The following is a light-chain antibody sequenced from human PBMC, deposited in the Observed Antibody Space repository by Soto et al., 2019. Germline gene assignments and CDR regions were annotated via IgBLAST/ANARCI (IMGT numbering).Light chain of an antibody. Sequence: ESGLTQSPGTLSLRPRERGTLSCRASQSVSSGALAWYQQKPGQAPRRLIYGASSRATGIPDRFSGSGSGTDFTLTISRLEPEDFALYYCQHDGSSLRTLGQGTKVDIK. CDR2: GAS. V-gene: IGKV3-20*01. CDR1: QSVSSGA. CDR3: QHDGSSLRT. J-gene: IGKJ1*01.